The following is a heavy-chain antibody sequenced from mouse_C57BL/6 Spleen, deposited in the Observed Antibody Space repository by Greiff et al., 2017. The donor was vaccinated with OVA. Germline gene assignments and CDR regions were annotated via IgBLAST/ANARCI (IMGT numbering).Heavy chain of an antibody. CDR3: TVYYDYDDGPWFAY. Sequence: LQQSGGGLVQPGGSMKLSCAASGFTFSDAWMDWVRQSPEKGLEWVAEIRNKANNHATYYAESVKGRFTISRDDSKSSVYLQMNSLRAEDTGIYYCTVYYDYDDGPWFAYWGQGTLVTVSA. D-gene: IGHD2-4*01. CDR1: GFTFSDAW. CDR2: IRNKANNHAT. V-gene: IGHV6-6*01. J-gene: IGHJ3*01.